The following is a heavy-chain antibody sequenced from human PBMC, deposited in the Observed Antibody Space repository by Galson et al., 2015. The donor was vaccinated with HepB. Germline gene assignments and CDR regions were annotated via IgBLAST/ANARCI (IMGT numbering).Heavy chain of an antibody. CDR1: GFTFRSSA. CDR2: ISYDGSNK. Sequence: SLRLSCAASGFTFRSSAMHWVRQAPGKGLEWVAVISYDGSNKYYADSVKGRFTISRDNSKNTLYLQMNSLRAEDTAVYYCARDGGILEWLSYGMDVWGQGTTVTVSS. J-gene: IGHJ6*02. D-gene: IGHD3-3*01. V-gene: IGHV3-30-3*01. CDR3: ARDGGILEWLSYGMDV.